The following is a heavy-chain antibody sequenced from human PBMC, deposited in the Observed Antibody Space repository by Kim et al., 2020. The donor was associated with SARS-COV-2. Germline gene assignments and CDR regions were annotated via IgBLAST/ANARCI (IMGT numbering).Heavy chain of an antibody. V-gene: IGHV4-4*02. CDR2: IYHSGST. Sequence: SETLSLTCAVSGGSISSSNWWSWVRQPPGKGLEWIGEIYHSGSTNYNPALKSRVTISLDKSTNQFSLKLSSVTAADTAVYYCARVPGVATMGWVYYGMDVWGQGTQGTVSS. J-gene: IGHJ6*02. D-gene: IGHD5-12*01. CDR3: ARVPGVATMGWVYYGMDV. CDR1: GGSISSSNW.